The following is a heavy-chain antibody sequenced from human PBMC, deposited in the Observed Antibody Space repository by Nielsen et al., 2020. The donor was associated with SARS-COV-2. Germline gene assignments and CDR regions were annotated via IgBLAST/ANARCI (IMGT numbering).Heavy chain of an antibody. Sequence: SETLSLTCTVSGGSISSSSYYWGWIRQPPGKGLEWIGEINHSGSTNYNPSLKSRVTISVDTSKNQFSLKLSSVTAADTAVYYCARGPYYDFWSGYPSRRGFDPWGQGTLVTVSS. CDR3: ARGPYYDFWSGYPSRRGFDP. J-gene: IGHJ5*02. CDR1: GGSISSSSYY. CDR2: INHSGST. V-gene: IGHV4-39*07. D-gene: IGHD3-3*01.